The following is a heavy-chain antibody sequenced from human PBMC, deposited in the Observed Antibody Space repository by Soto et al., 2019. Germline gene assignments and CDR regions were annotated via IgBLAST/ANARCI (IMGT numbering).Heavy chain of an antibody. V-gene: IGHV4-30-4*01. CDR2: IYYSGST. CDR1: GGSISSGDYY. Sequence: PSETLSLTCTVSGGSISSGDYYWSCIRQPPGKGLEWIGYIYYSGSTYYNPSLKSRVTISVDTSKNQFSLKLSSVTAADTAVYYCARDRFLEWLSRDYYYGMDVWGQGTTVTVSS. J-gene: IGHJ6*02. CDR3: ARDRFLEWLSRDYYYGMDV. D-gene: IGHD3-3*01.